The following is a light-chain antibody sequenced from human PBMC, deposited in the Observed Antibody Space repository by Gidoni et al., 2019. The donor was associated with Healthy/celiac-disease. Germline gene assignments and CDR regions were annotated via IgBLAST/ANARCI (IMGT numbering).Light chain of an antibody. CDR2: DVS. J-gene: IGLJ1*01. V-gene: IGLV2-14*01. Sequence: QSALTQPASVSGSPGQSITISCTGTSGDIGGYNYVPWYQQHPGKAPKLMIYDVSNRPSGVSNRFSGSKSGNSASLTISGLQAEDEADYYCSSYTTSTTYVFGTGTKVTV. CDR1: SGDIGGYNY. CDR3: SSYTTSTTYV.